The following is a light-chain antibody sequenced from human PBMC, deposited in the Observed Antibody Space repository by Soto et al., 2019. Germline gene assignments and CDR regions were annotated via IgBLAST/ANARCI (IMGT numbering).Light chain of an antibody. CDR1: QSVATN. J-gene: IGKJ2*01. CDR3: QQYNNWERT. CDR2: GAS. V-gene: IGKV3-15*01. Sequence: EITVTQSPATLSVSPGERVNLSCRASQSVATNLAWYQQRPGQPPRLLIYGASSRATDIPTRFTGSGSGTEFTLTIRSLQSEDSAVYYCQQYNNWERTLGQGTKLEIK.